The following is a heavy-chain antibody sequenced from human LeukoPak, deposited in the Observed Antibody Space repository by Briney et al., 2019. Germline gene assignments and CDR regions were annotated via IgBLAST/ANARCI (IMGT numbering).Heavy chain of an antibody. CDR2: INPNSGGT. Sequence: ASVKVSCKASGYTFTGYHMHWVRQAPGQGLEWMGWINPNSGGTNYAQELQGRVTMTTDTSTTTAYMELRSLRSDDTAVYYCARPQEEDGYNYNWAFDYWGQGTLVTVSS. J-gene: IGHJ4*02. CDR3: ARPQEEDGYNYNWAFDY. CDR1: GYTFTGYH. D-gene: IGHD5-24*01. V-gene: IGHV1-2*02.